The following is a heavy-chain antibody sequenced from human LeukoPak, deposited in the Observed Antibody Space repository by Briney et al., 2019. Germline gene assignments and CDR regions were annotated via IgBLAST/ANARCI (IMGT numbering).Heavy chain of an antibody. J-gene: IGHJ4*02. Sequence: SVTVSCKASGGTFSSYAISWVRQAPGQGLEWMGGIIPIFGTANYAQKFQGRVTITADESTSTAYMELSSLRSEDTAVYYCARGRFYGSGSYDFDYWGQGTLVTVSS. CDR1: GGTFSSYA. D-gene: IGHD3-10*01. V-gene: IGHV1-69*13. CDR3: ARGRFYGSGSYDFDY. CDR2: IIPIFGTA.